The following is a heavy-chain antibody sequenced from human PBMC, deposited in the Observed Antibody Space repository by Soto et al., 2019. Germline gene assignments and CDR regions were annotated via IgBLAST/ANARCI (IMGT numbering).Heavy chain of an antibody. CDR3: AKDEAYYYYGMDV. CDR1: GFTFSRYV. J-gene: IGHJ6*02. V-gene: IGHV3-30*18. Sequence: GGSRRLSWAASGFTFSRYVMHGVRQAPGKGLEWVAVISYDGSNKYYADSVKGRFTISRDNSKNTLYLQMNSLRAEDTAVYYCAKDEAYYYYGMDVWGQGTTVTVSS. CDR2: ISYDGSNK.